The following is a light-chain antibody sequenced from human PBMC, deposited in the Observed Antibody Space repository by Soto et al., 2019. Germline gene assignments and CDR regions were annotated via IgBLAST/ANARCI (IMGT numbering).Light chain of an antibody. CDR1: ISDVGGYNS. Sequence: QSVLAQPASVSGSPGQSIAISCAGTISDVGGYNSVSWYQQHPGKAPKLMIYDVSNRPSGVSNRFSGSKSVHTASLTNSGLQAEDDSDYYCCSFTSSSTPGYVFGTGTKVTVL. CDR3: CSFTSSSTPGYV. J-gene: IGLJ1*01. V-gene: IGLV2-14*03. CDR2: DVS.